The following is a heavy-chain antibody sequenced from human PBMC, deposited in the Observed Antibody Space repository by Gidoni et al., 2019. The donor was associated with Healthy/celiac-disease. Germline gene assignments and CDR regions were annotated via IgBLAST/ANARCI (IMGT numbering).Heavy chain of an antibody. D-gene: IGHD1-7*01. Sequence: QVQLQQWGAGLLKPSETLSLTCAVYGGSFSGYYWSWIRQPPGKGLEWIGKINHSGSTNYNPSLKSRVTISVDTSKNQFSLKLSSVTAADTAVYYCARRVRNNWNYGRWGLGGPFDYWGQGTLVTVSS. CDR3: ARRVRNNWNYGRWGLGGPFDY. CDR1: GGSFSGYY. V-gene: IGHV4-34*01. J-gene: IGHJ4*02. CDR2: INHSGST.